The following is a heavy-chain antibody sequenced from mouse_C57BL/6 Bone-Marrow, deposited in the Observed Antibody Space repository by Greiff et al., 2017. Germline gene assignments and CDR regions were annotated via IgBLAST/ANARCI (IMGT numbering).Heavy chain of an antibody. CDR1: GYTFTSYW. CDR2: IDPSDSYT. J-gene: IGHJ2*01. CDR3: ARLDYYYCSPFDY. V-gene: IGHV1-59*01. D-gene: IGHD1-1*01. Sequence: QVQLQQPGAELVRPGTSVKLSCKASGYTFTSYWMHWVKQRPGQGLEWIGVIDPSDSYTNYNQKFKGKATLTVDTSSSTAYMQLSSLTSEDSAVYYCARLDYYYCSPFDYWGQGTTLTVSS.